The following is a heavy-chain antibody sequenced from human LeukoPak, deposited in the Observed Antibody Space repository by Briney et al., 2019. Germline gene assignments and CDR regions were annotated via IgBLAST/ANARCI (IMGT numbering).Heavy chain of an antibody. J-gene: IGHJ4*02. CDR1: GGSISSYY. CDR2: IYYSGST. CDR3: ARGGDEFLEWSPPFDY. D-gene: IGHD3-3*01. Sequence: SETLSLTCTVSGGSISSYYWSWIRQPPGKGLEWIGYIYYSGSTNYNPSLKSRVTISVDTSKNQFSLKLSSVTAADTAVYYCARGGDEFLEWSPPFDYWGQGTLVTVSS. V-gene: IGHV4-59*01.